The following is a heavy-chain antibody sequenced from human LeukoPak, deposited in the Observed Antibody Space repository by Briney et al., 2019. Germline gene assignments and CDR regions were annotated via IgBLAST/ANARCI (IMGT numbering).Heavy chain of an antibody. CDR1: GFTFNKYA. J-gene: IGHJ4*02. CDR3: ARAYYDILAGPFFPDY. D-gene: IGHD3-9*01. CDR2: IAGTGGST. V-gene: IGHV3-23*01. Sequence: GGSLRLSCAASGFTFNKYAMNWVRQPPGKGLEWVSSIAGTGGSTYYADSVKGRFTLSRDNSENTLYLQLNSLRAEDTALYYCARAYYDILAGPFFPDYWGQGTLVTVSS.